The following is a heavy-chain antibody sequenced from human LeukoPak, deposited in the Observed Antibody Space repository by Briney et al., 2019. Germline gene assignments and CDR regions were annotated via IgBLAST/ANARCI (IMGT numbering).Heavy chain of an antibody. CDR1: GGTFSSYT. CDR2: IIPILGIA. D-gene: IGHD2-2*01. V-gene: IGHV1-69*02. Sequence: SVKVSCRASGGTFSSYTISWVRQAPGQGLEWMGRIIPILGIANYAQKFQGRVTITADKSTSTAYMELSSLRSEDTAVYYCARVGGYCSSTSCLQNWFDPWGQGTLVTVSS. J-gene: IGHJ5*02. CDR3: ARVGGYCSSTSCLQNWFDP.